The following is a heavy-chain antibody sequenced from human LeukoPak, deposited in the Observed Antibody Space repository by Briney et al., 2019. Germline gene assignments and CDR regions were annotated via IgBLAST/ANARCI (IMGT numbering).Heavy chain of an antibody. CDR1: GGAFSSYG. CDR3: AKTNYYDSSGYQGAGTYYYGMDV. Sequence: AAVKVSCKASGGAFSSYGVSCVRQAPGQGLEWMGRIIAILGITNYAQNFQGRVTITADKSTSTAYAYMELSSLRYEDTAVYYCAKTNYYDSSGYQGAGTYYYGMDVWGQGTTVTVSS. CDR2: IIAILGIT. D-gene: IGHD3-22*01. V-gene: IGHV1-69*04. J-gene: IGHJ6*02.